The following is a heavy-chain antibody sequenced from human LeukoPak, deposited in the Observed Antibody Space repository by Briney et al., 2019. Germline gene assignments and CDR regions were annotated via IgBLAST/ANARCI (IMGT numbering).Heavy chain of an antibody. CDR2: IYSGGST. CDR3: ARDSRVATNYYYYGMDV. J-gene: IGHJ6*02. D-gene: IGHD5-12*01. Sequence: PGGSLRLSCAASGFTVGSNYMSWVRQAPGKGLEWVSVIYSGGSTYYADSVKGRFTISRDNSKNTLYLQMNSLRAEDTAVYYCARDSRVATNYYYYGMDVWGQGTTVTVSS. CDR1: GFTVGSNY. V-gene: IGHV3-66*01.